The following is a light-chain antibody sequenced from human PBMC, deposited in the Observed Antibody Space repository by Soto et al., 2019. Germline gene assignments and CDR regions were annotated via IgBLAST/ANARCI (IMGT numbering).Light chain of an antibody. J-gene: IGKJ5*01. CDR1: QSVDNNF. V-gene: IGKV3-20*01. CDR2: GAS. CDR3: QQYGSSPNT. Sequence: EIVLAQSPGTLSLSPGQGATLSCRASQSVDNNFIVWYQQKPGQAPRVLIYGASRRATGIPDRFSGSGSETDFTLTISRLEPEDFAVYYCQQYGSSPNTFGQGTRLEIK.